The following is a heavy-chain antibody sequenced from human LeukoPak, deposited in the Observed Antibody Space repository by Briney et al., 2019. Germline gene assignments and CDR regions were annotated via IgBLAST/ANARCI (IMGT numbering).Heavy chain of an antibody. Sequence: KSSETLSLTCAVYGGSFSGYYWSWIRQPPGKGLEWIGEINHSGSTNYNPSLKSRVTISVDTSKNQFSLKLSSVTAADTAVYYCARWRLAARLSLYYGMDVWGQGTTVTVSS. V-gene: IGHV4-34*01. D-gene: IGHD6-6*01. CDR1: GGSFSGYY. J-gene: IGHJ6*02. CDR2: INHSGST. CDR3: ARWRLAARLSLYYGMDV.